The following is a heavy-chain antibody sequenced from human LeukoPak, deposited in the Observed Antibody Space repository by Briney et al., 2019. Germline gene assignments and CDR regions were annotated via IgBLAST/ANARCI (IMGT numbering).Heavy chain of an antibody. V-gene: IGHV3-23*01. CDR3: ARVGNDPYYYYGMDV. J-gene: IGHJ6*02. CDR1: GFTFSSYA. CDR2: ISGSGERT. Sequence: GGSLRLSCAASGFTFSSYAMSWVRQAPGKGLEWVSTISGSGERTYYADSVKGRCTISRDNSKNTLYLQMNSLRADDTAVYYCARVGNDPYYYYGMDVWGQGTTVTVSS. D-gene: IGHD1-1*01.